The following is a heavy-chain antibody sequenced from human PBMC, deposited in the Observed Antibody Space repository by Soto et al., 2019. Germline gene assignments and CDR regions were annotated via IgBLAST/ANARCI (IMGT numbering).Heavy chain of an antibody. D-gene: IGHD2-2*01. J-gene: IGHJ4*02. CDR2: INQDGSEK. CDR3: SPALNY. Sequence: QTGGSLRLSCAASGFTFSSQWMDWVRQAPGKGLEWVADINQDGSEKHYVDSVKGRFTISRDNAKNSLYLQMNSLTAEDSALYYCSPALNYWGQGTLVTVSS. V-gene: IGHV3-7*01. CDR1: GFTFSSQW.